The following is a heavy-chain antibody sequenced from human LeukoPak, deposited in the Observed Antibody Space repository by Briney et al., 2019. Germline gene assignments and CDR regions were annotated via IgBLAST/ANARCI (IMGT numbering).Heavy chain of an antibody. CDR2: MNPNSGNT. V-gene: IGHV1-8*03. J-gene: IGHJ4*02. CDR3: AGSAAAGDHDY. Sequence: ASVKVSCKASGYTFTSYDINWVRQATGQGLEWMGWMNPNSGNTGYAQKFQGRVTITRNTSISTAYMELSSLRSEDTAVYYCAGSAAAGDHDYWGQGTLVTVSS. CDR1: GYTFTSYD. D-gene: IGHD6-13*01.